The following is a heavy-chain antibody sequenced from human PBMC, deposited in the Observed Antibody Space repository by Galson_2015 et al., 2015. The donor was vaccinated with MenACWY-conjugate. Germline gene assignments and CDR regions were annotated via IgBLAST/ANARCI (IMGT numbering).Heavy chain of an antibody. D-gene: IGHD6-19*01. V-gene: IGHV3-7*03. CDR3: ARDSGWYTSSYFDY. J-gene: IGHJ4*02. CDR1: GFTFSSYW. Sequence: SLRLSCAASGFTFSSYWMSWVRQAPGKGLEWVANIKQDGSEKYYVDSVKGRFTISRDNAKNSLYLQMNSLRAEDTAVYYCARDSGWYTSSYFDYWGQGTLVTVSS. CDR2: IKQDGSEK.